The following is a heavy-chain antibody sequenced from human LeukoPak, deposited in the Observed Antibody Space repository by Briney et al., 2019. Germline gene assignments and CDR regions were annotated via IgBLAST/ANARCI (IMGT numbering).Heavy chain of an antibody. V-gene: IGHV3-30*18. CDR2: VSSDGNSK. CDR1: GFTFSNSA. J-gene: IGHJ4*02. Sequence: SGGSLRLSSATSGFTFSNSAMHWVRQAPGKGLECVAVVSSDGNSKYYADSMKGRFTISRDNSKNTLYLQINSLRADDTAVFYCAKDGGRAAAGTVDSWGQGALVTVSS. CDR3: AKDGGRAAAGTVDS. D-gene: IGHD6-13*01.